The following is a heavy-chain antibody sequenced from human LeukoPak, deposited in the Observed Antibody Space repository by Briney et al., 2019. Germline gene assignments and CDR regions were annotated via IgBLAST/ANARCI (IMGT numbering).Heavy chain of an antibody. CDR1: GFTFSSYG. CDR2: IRYDGSNK. CDR3: AKDTSYMIGNWFDP. V-gene: IGHV3-30*02. Sequence: GGSLRLSCAASGFTFSSYGMHWVRQAPGKGLEWVAFIRYDGSNKYYADSVKGRFTISRDNSKNTLYLQMNSLRAEDTAVYYCAKDTSYMIGNWFDPWGQGTLVTVSS. D-gene: IGHD3-22*01. J-gene: IGHJ5*02.